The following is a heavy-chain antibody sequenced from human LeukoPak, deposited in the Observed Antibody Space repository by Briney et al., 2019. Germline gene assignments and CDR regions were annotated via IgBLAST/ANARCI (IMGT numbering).Heavy chain of an antibody. J-gene: IGHJ4*02. Sequence: ESGPALVKPTQTLTLRCTFSGFSLSTSAMCVSWIRQPPGKALEWLSRIDWDDDKYYSTSLKTRLTISKDTSKNQVVLTMTNMDPVDTATYYCARHAVRYSSGWPITYYFDYWGQGTLVTVSS. CDR2: IDWDDDK. CDR3: ARHAVRYSSGWPITYYFDY. D-gene: IGHD6-19*01. CDR1: GFSLSTSAMC. V-gene: IGHV2-70*11.